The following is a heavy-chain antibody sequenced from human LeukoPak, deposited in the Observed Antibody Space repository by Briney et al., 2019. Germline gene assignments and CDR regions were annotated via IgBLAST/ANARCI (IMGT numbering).Heavy chain of an antibody. Sequence: GGSLRLSCAASGFAFSSYTMNWVRQAAGKGLEWASSISPSGHSTWHADSVKGRFTISRDNAKNSVYLQMTNLRVDDTAVYYCGRDFLGESGAGGPWGQGILVTVSS. CDR1: GFAFSSYT. J-gene: IGHJ5*02. CDR2: ISPSGHST. V-gene: IGHV3-21*01. D-gene: IGHD3-10*01. CDR3: GRDFLGESGAGGP.